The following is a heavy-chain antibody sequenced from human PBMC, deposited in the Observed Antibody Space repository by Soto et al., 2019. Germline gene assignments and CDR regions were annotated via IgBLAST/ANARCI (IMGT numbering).Heavy chain of an antibody. J-gene: IGHJ4*02. D-gene: IGHD3-22*01. Sequence: GGSLRLSXAASGFTFSDYYMSWIRQAPGKGLEWVSYISSSGSTIYYADSVKGRFTISRDNAKNSLYLQMNSLRAEDTAVYYCARVTHYDSSGFDYWAREPWSPSPQ. V-gene: IGHV3-11*01. CDR1: GFTFSDYY. CDR2: ISSSGSTI. CDR3: ARVTHYDSSGFDY.